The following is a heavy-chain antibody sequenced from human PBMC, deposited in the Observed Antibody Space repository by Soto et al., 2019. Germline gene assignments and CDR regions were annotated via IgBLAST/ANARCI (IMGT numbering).Heavy chain of an antibody. CDR1: GGSISSYY. Sequence: QVQLQESGPGLVKPSETLSLTCTVSGGSISSYYWSWIRQPPGKGLEWIGYIYYSGSTNYNPSLNSRVTLSVDTSKNQFSLKLSYVTAADTAVYYCARDLEYSSSSHGMDVWGQGTTVTVSS. V-gene: IGHV4-59*01. CDR3: ARDLEYSSSSHGMDV. CDR2: IYYSGST. J-gene: IGHJ6*02. D-gene: IGHD6-6*01.